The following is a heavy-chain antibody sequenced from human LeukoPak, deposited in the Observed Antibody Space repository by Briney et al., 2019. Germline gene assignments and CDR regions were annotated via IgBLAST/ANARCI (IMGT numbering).Heavy chain of an antibody. CDR1: GFTFSSYD. J-gene: IGHJ4*02. V-gene: IGHV3-13*01. CDR3: ARARDGYKIDY. D-gene: IGHD5-24*01. CDR2: IGTAGDT. Sequence: QPGGSLRLSCAASGFTFSSYDMHWVRQATGKGLEWGSAIGTAGDTYYPGSVKGRFTISRENAKNSLYLQMNSLRAGDTAVYYCARARDGYKIDYWGQGTLVTVSS.